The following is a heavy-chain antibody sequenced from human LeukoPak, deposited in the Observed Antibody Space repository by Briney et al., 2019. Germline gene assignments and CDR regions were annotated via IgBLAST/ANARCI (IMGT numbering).Heavy chain of an antibody. D-gene: IGHD6-19*01. CDR1: GYTFTGYY. J-gene: IGHJ5*02. CDR2: INPDSGGT. CDR3: ARPYSSGRSENWFGP. V-gene: IGHV1-2*06. Sequence: ASVKVSCKASGYTFTGYYMHWVRQAPGQGLEWMGRINPDSGGTNYAQNFQGSVTMTRHTSINTAYMELTRLTSDDTAVYYCARPYSSGRSENWFGPWGQGTLVTVSS.